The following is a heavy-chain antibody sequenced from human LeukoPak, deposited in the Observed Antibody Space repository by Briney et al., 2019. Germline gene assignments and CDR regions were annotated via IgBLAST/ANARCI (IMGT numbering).Heavy chain of an antibody. D-gene: IGHD3-22*01. CDR1: GFTFSSYG. CDR2: ISSSSSYI. CDR3: ARAVPSTYYYDSSGYPDY. Sequence: GGSLRLSCAASGFTFSSYGMHWVRQAPGKGLEWVSSISSSSSYIYYADSVKGRFTISRDNAKNSLYLQMNSLRAEDTAVYYCARAVPSTYYYDSSGYPDYWGQGTLVTVSS. J-gene: IGHJ4*02. V-gene: IGHV3-21*01.